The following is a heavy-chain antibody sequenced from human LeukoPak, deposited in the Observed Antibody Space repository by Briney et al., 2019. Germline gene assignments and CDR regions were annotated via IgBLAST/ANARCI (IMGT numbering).Heavy chain of an antibody. CDR3: ARGKGYFDY. CDR2: IFYSGST. D-gene: IGHD3-16*01. J-gene: IGHJ4*02. V-gene: IGHV4-59*01. Sequence: SETLSLTCTVSVGSISNYYWSWIRQSPGKGLECIGYIFYSGSTNYNLSLKSRVTMSVDTSKNQFSLKLTSVTAADTAVYYCARGKGYFDYWGQGTLVTVSS. CDR1: VGSISNYY.